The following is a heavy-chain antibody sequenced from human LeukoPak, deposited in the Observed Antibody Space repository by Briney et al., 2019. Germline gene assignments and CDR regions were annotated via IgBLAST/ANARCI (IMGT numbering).Heavy chain of an antibody. CDR1: GYSFTSYW. CDR3: ARTYGSGKGDFDY. Sequence: GESLKVSCNGSGYSFTSYWIGWVRQMPGKGLEWMGIMYPGESHTIYGPSFQSRVTISTDKSISTAYLQWSSLKASDTAMYYCARTYGSGKGDFDYWGQGTLVTVSS. CDR2: MYPGESHT. V-gene: IGHV5-51*01. J-gene: IGHJ4*02. D-gene: IGHD3-10*01.